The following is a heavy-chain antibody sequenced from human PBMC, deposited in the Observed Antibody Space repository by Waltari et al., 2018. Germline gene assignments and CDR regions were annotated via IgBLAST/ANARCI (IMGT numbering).Heavy chain of an antibody. CDR2: ISASGGTT. CDR1: GFTFSLHA. J-gene: IGHJ4*02. Sequence: EVQLVESGGGSVQPGGSLKLSGAASGFTFSLHAMTWVRQAPGKGLEWLSFISASGGTTYYSDSVKGRFTISRDNSKNTLDLQMNSLRVEDTAVYYCAKDRILGIDYWGQGTLVTVSS. D-gene: IGHD1-26*01. V-gene: IGHV3-23*04. CDR3: AKDRILGIDY.